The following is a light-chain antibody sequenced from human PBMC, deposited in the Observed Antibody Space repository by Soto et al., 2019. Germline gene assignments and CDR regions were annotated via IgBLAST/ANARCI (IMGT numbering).Light chain of an antibody. CDR3: QQYKNWPPFT. CDR2: GAS. Sequence: EIVMTQSPATLSVSPGERATLSCRASQSVSSNLAWYQHKPGQAPRLLIYGASTRATGIPARFSGSGSGTEFTLTISSLQSEDFAVYYCQQYKNWPPFTFGPGTKVDIK. V-gene: IGKV3D-15*01. J-gene: IGKJ3*01. CDR1: QSVSSN.